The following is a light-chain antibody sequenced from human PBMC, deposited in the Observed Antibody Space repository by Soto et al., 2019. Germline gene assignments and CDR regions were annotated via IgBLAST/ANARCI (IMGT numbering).Light chain of an antibody. J-gene: IGKJ1*01. CDR3: LEPHGCPWT. V-gene: IGKV1-12*01. CDR2: GTS. CDR1: QGLSTR. Sequence: DIQMTQSPSSVSASVGDRVTITCRASQGLSTRLAWYQQKPGQAPKLLIYGTSTWQTGVPSRFSGSGSETDFTLTISSLQAEDSATYCCLEPHGCPWTFGQGTKVEIK.